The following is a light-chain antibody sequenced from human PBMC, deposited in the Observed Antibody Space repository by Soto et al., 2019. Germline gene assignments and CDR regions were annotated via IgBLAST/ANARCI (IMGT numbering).Light chain of an antibody. J-gene: IGKJ1*01. CDR2: GAS. V-gene: IGKV3-20*01. Sequence: EVVLTQSPGTQSLSPGERAALSCRASQTVVSSYLAWYQQRPGQAPRLLIYGASSRATGIPDRFSGSGSGTEFTLTISRLEPEDFAVYYCQRYGSSQWTFGQGTKVEMK. CDR3: QRYGSSQWT. CDR1: QTVVSSY.